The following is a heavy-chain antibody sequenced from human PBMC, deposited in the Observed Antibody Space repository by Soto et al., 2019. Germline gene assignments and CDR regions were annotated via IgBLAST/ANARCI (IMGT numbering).Heavy chain of an antibody. Sequence: GGSLRLSCAASGFTFSSYGMHWVRQAPGKGLEWVAVIWYDGSNKYYADSVKGRFTISRDNSKNTLYLQMNSLRAEDTAVYYCARDQYRNYYYYYGMDVWGQGTTVTVSS. CDR2: IWYDGSNK. J-gene: IGHJ6*02. CDR1: GFTFSSYG. CDR3: ARDQYRNYYYYYGMDV. D-gene: IGHD2-2*01. V-gene: IGHV3-33*01.